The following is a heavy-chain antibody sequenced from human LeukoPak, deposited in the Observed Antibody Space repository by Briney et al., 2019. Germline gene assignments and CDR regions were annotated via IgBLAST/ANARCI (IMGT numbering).Heavy chain of an antibody. CDR2: ISGSGGST. V-gene: IGHV3-23*01. J-gene: IGHJ3*02. CDR3: AKDFHTYSRRFDDAFDI. CDR1: GFAFSSYA. D-gene: IGHD2-21*01. Sequence: GGSVRLSCAASGFAFSSYAMSWVRQAPGKGLEWVSAISGSGGSTYYADSVKSRFTISRDNSKDTLYLQMNSLRAEDTAVYYCAKDFHTYSRRFDDAFDIWGQGTMVTVSS.